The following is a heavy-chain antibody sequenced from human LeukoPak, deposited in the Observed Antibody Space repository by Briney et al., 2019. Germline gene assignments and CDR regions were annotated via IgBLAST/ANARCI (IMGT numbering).Heavy chain of an antibody. D-gene: IGHD3-22*01. CDR3: ARLRRNSDKSGFYYYYDY. CDR1: RLTFSSFS. Sequence: GGSLRLSCAASRLTFSSFSFNWVRQGPGKGLEWVSSINTVASYIYYADSVKGRFTISRDNAKNSLYLQMNSLRAEGTGVYYCARLRRNSDKSGFYYYYDYWGQGTLVTVSS. CDR2: INTVASYI. J-gene: IGHJ4*02. V-gene: IGHV3-21*06.